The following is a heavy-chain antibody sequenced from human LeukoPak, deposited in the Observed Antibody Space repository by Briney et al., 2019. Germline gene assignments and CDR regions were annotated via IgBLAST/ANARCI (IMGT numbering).Heavy chain of an antibody. Sequence: SETLSLTCAVSGGSISSYYWSWIRQPPGKGLEWIGYIYYSGSTNYNPSLKSRVTISVDTSKNQFSLKLSSVTAADTAVYYCARGMQQLYHFDSWGRGTLATVSS. CDR3: ARGMQQLYHFDS. CDR2: IYYSGST. V-gene: IGHV4-59*01. CDR1: GGSISSYY. D-gene: IGHD6-13*01. J-gene: IGHJ4*02.